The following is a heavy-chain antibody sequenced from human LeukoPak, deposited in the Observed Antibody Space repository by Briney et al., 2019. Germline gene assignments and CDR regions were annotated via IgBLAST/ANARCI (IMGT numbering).Heavy chain of an antibody. D-gene: IGHD3-3*01. CDR3: ARGGQGYDLNWFDP. CDR2: ISSSSSYI. V-gene: IGHV3-21*01. J-gene: IGHJ5*02. CDR1: GFTFSSYS. Sequence: GGSLRLSCAASGFTFSSYSMNWVRQAPGKGLDWVSSISSSSSYIYYADSVKGRFTISRDNSKNTLYLQMNSLRAEDTAVYYCARGGQGYDLNWFDPWGQGTLVTVSS.